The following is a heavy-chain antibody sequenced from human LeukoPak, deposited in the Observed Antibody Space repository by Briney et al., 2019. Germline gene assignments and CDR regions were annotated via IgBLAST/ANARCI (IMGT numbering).Heavy chain of an antibody. CDR2: FGGSGGTT. Sequence: GGSLRLSCAASGFTFSSYAMNWVRQAPGRGLEWVSGFGGSGGTTYYSDSVKGRFTISRDNSKNPLYLQMNSLRAEDTAVYYCANGNRCTSPNCLGYYYFYMDVWGKGTTVTVSS. V-gene: IGHV3-23*01. CDR1: GFTFSSYA. CDR3: ANGNRCTSPNCLGYYYFYMDV. J-gene: IGHJ6*03. D-gene: IGHD2-8*01.